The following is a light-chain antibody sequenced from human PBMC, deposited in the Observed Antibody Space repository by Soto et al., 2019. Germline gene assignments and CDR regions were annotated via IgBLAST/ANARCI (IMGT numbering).Light chain of an antibody. J-gene: IGLJ3*02. Sequence: QSVLTQPLSASGTPGQRVTISCSGSSSNVGRYYVYWYQQLPGTAPKLLIFRDNQRPSGVPDRFSGSKSGTSASLAISGLRSEDEADYSCATWDDSLSGWVFGGGTKLTVL. CDR3: ATWDDSLSGWV. CDR1: SSNVGRYY. CDR2: RDN. V-gene: IGLV1-47*01.